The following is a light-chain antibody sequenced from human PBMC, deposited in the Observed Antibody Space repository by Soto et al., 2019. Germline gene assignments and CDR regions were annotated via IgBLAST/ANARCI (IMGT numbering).Light chain of an antibody. CDR3: QCFDSGLSDVG. J-gene: IGLJ2*01. V-gene: IGLV1-40*01. CDR2: GNS. CDR1: SSNIGAGYD. Sequence: QSVLTQPPSVSGAPGQRVTISCTGSSSNIGAGYDVHWYQQLPGTTPKLLIYGNSNRPSGVPDRFSGSKSGTSASLAITGLQAEDQAAYYCQCFDSGLSDVGFGGGAKRTVL.